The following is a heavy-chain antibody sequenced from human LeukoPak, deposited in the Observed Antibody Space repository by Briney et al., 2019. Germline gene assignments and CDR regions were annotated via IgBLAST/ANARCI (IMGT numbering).Heavy chain of an antibody. CDR2: ISSSGSII. D-gene: IGHD3-10*01. CDR3: AKGSYGSGSYVDY. CDR1: GVSFSIYE. Sequence: PGGSLRLSCAASGVSFSIYEMNWVRQAPGKGLEWVSYISSSGSIILYANSVKGRFTISRDNAKNLVYLQMNSLRAEDTALYYCAKGSYGSGSYVDYWGQGTLITVSS. J-gene: IGHJ4*02. V-gene: IGHV3-48*03.